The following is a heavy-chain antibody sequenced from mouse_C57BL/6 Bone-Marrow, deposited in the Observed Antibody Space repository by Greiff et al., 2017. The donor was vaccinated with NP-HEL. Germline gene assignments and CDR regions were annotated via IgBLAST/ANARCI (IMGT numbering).Heavy chain of an antibody. Sequence: VKLMESGAELVRPGTSVKVSCKASGYAFTNYLIEWVKQRPGQGLEWIGVINPGSGGTNYNEKFKGKATLTADKSSSTAYMQLSSLTSEDSAVYFCARGEYYGSFDYWGQGTTLTVSS. CDR1: GYAFTNYL. CDR2: INPGSGGT. J-gene: IGHJ2*01. V-gene: IGHV1-54*01. CDR3: ARGEYYGSFDY. D-gene: IGHD1-1*01.